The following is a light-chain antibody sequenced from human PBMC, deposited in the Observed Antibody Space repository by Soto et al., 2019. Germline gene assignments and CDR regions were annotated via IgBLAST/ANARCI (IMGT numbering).Light chain of an antibody. Sequence: DIQMTQSPSTLSASVGDRVTITCRASQSISTWLAWYQQKPGKAPTLLIYHASSLASGVPSRFSGSGSGTEFTLTISSLQPDDFATDHCQQYNSYPRTFGQVTKVEIK. CDR2: HAS. CDR3: QQYNSYPRT. CDR1: QSISTW. J-gene: IGKJ1*01. V-gene: IGKV1-5*01.